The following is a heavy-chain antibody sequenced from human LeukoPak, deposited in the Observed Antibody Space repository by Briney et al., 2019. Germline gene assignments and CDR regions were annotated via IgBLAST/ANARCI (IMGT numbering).Heavy chain of an antibody. CDR1: GGTFSSYA. J-gene: IGHJ6*02. Sequence: PSVMVSCKASGGTFSSYAISWVRQAPGQGLEWMGGIIPNFRTALYAQKFQGRVTITADESTSTAYMELSSLRSEDTAVYYCASRPYYDILTGYPSPANYYGMDVWGQGTTVTVS. CDR2: IIPNFRTA. V-gene: IGHV1-69*13. CDR3: ASRPYYDILTGYPSPANYYGMDV. D-gene: IGHD3-9*01.